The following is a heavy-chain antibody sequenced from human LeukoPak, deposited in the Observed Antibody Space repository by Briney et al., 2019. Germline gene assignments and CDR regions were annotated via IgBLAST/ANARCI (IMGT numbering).Heavy chain of an antibody. V-gene: IGHV4-30-2*01. J-gene: IGHJ2*01. Sequence: SETLSLTCAVSGGSISSGGYSWSWIRQPPGKGLEWIGYIYHSGSTYYNPSLKSRVTISVDTSKNQFSLKLSSVTAADTAVYYCARGRGWGSLWYFDLWGRGTLVTVSS. CDR3: ARGRGWGSLWYFDL. CDR1: GGSISSGGYS. CDR2: IYHSGST. D-gene: IGHD7-27*01.